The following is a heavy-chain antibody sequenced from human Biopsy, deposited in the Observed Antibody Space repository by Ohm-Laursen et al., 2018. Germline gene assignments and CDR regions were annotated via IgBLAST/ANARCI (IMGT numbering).Heavy chain of an antibody. CDR3: VRGVDYYDPYHYYALDV. CDR2: INHRGST. CDR1: GGSFSGYY. D-gene: IGHD3-22*01. V-gene: IGHV4-34*01. Sequence: SETLSLTCAVYGGSFSGYYWSWIRQPPGKGLEWIGEINHRGSTNYNPSLKSRVTISVDTSKNQFSLKVRSVTAADTAVYYCVRGVDYYDPYHYYALDVWGQGTTVTASS. J-gene: IGHJ6*02.